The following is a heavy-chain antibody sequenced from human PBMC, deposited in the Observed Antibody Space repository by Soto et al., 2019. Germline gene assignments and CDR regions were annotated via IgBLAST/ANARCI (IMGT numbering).Heavy chain of an antibody. V-gene: IGHV3-9*01. D-gene: IGHD1-26*01. CDR2: ISWDSGMI. Sequence: EMQLVESGGGSVQPGRSLRLSCAASGFTFDDYAMYWVRQGPGKGLEWVSGISWDSGMIGYADSVKGRFTISRDNAKTSLFMEMNRLRHEDTASYYCAKAGLWGGAGSNSSHYTPIAVWGQGTTVTVSS. CDR1: GFTFDDYA. J-gene: IGHJ6*02. CDR3: AKAGLWGGAGSNSSHYTPIAV.